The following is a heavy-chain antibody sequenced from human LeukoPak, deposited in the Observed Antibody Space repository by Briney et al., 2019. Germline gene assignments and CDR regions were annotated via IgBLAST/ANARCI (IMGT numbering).Heavy chain of an antibody. J-gene: IGHJ3*02. CDR2: IYHSGST. Sequence: PSETLSLTCAVSGYSISSGYYWGWIRQPPGKGLEWIGSIYHSGSTYYNPSLESRVTISVDTSKNQFSLKLSSVTAADTAVYYCARQGLYYYDSSGPDAFDIWGQGTMATVSS. CDR1: GYSISSGYY. V-gene: IGHV4-38-2*01. D-gene: IGHD3-22*01. CDR3: ARQGLYYYDSSGPDAFDI.